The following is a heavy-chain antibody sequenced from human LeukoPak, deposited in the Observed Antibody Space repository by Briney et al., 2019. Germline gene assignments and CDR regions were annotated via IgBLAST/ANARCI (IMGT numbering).Heavy chain of an antibody. CDR1: GGSISSSSYY. Sequence: SETLSLTCTVSGGSISSSSYYWGWIRQPPGKGLEWIGSLYYGGNIFYNPSLKSRVTISVDTSKNRFSLKLSSVTAADTAVYYCARGYDSSGYPFDYWGQGTLVTVSS. CDR3: ARGYDSSGYPFDY. V-gene: IGHV4-39*01. D-gene: IGHD3-22*01. J-gene: IGHJ4*02. CDR2: LYYGGNI.